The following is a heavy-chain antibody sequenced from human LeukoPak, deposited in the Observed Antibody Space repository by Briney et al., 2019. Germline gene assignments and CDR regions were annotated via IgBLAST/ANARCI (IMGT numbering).Heavy chain of an antibody. CDR3: AKVKYSYGSGIVDY. V-gene: IGHV3-33*06. D-gene: IGHD5-18*01. CDR2: IWYDGSNK. J-gene: IGHJ4*02. CDR1: GFTFSSYV. Sequence: GGSLRLYCAASGFTFSSYVMHWVRQAPGKGLEWVAVIWYDGSNKYYADSVKGRFTISRDNSKNTLYLQMNSLRAEDAAVYYCAKVKYSYGSGIVDYWGQGTLVTVSS.